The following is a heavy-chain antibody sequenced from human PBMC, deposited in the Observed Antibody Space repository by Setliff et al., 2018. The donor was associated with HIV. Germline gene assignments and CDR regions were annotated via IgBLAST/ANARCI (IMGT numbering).Heavy chain of an antibody. J-gene: IGHJ4*02. CDR1: GFTFSNYV. D-gene: IGHD6-13*01. Sequence: PGGSLRLSCAASGFTFSNYVMSWVRQTPGKGLEWVSVISSSGGRTYHADSVKGRFTISRDNSKNTLHLQMSSLRVEDTAVYYCAKVRPRQLVSAKPPYFFDYWGQGTLVTVSS. CDR2: ISSSGGRT. V-gene: IGHV3-23*01. CDR3: AKVRPRQLVSAKPPYFFDY.